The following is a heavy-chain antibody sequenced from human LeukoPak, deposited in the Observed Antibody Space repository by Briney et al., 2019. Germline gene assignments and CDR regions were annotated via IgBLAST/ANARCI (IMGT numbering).Heavy chain of an antibody. V-gene: IGHV4-30-2*01. CDR3: ARSTTMMAFDR. CDR1: GGSISSGGYS. J-gene: IGHJ5*02. Sequence: SETLSLTCAVSGGSISSGGYSWSWIRQPPGKGLEWIVYIYHSGSTYYNPSLKSRLTISVDRSNNQFSLKRSSVTAADTAVYYCARSTTMMAFDRWGQGTLVTVSS. D-gene: IGHD3-22*01. CDR2: IYHSGST.